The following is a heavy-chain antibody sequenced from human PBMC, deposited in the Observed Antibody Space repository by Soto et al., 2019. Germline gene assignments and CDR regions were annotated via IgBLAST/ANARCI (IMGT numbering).Heavy chain of an antibody. D-gene: IGHD2-21*02. V-gene: IGHV1-24*01. CDR2: FDPEDGET. CDR1: GYTLTELP. CDR3: ARAYCVGDCYSKYYGMDV. Sequence: ASVKVSCKVSGYTLTELPMHWVRQAPGKGLEWMGGFDPEDGETIYAQKFQGRVTITGDKSASTAYMELSSLRSEDTAVYYCARAYCVGDCYSKYYGMDVWGQGTTVTV. J-gene: IGHJ6*02.